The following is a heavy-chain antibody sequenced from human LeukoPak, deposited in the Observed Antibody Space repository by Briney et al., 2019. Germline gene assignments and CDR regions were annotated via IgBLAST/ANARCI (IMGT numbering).Heavy chain of an antibody. J-gene: IGHJ3*02. CDR2: IASDGSHT. V-gene: IGHV3-30-3*01. Sequence: GGSLRLSCAASGFTFSNYFMHWVRQAPGKGLEWVADIASDGSHTFYVESVKGRFTISRDNSKNTLYLQMNSLGPEDAAVYFCARERQDTVIHSGAFDIWGQGTMVTVSS. D-gene: IGHD2-21*02. CDR1: GFTFSNYF. CDR3: ARERQDTVIHSGAFDI.